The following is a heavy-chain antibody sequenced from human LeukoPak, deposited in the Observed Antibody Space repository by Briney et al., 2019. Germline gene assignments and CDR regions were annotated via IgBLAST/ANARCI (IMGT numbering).Heavy chain of an antibody. CDR2: IYYSGST. CDR1: SGSISSSSYY. CDR3: ASLRERSYYARGFDY. Sequence: SETLSLTCTVSSGSISSSSYYWGWIRQPPGKGLEWIGSIYYSGSTYDIPSLKSRVTISVDTSKNQFSLKLSSVTAADTAVYYCASLRERSYYARGFDYWGQGTLVTVSP. D-gene: IGHD1-26*01. J-gene: IGHJ4*02. V-gene: IGHV4-39*01.